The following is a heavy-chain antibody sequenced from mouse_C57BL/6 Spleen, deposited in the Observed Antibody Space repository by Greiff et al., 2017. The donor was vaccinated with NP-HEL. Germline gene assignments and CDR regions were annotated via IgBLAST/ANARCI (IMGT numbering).Heavy chain of an antibody. J-gene: IGHJ3*01. CDR1: GYAFTNYL. V-gene: IGHV1-54*01. CDR2: INPGSGGT. Sequence: QVQLQQSGAELVRPGTSVKVSCKASGYAFTNYLIEWVKQRPGQGLEWIGVINPGSGGTNYNEKFKGKATLTADKSSSTAYMQLSSLTSEDSAVYFCARDGLLPFAYWGQGTLVTVSA. D-gene: IGHD1-1*01. CDR3: ARDGLLPFAY.